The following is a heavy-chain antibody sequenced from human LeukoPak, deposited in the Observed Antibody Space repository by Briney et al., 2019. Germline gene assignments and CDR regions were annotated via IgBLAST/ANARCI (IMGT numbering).Heavy chain of an antibody. V-gene: IGHV6-1*01. CDR3: AKLTTNDY. D-gene: IGHD4-17*01. J-gene: IGHJ4*02. CDR1: GDSVSSNSAA. Sequence: SQTLSLTCAISGDSVSSNSAAWNWIRQSPSRGLEWLGRTYYRSKWYNDYAVSVKSRITINPDTSKNQFSLKLSSVTAADTAVYYCAKLTTNDYWGQGTLVTVSS. CDR2: TYYRSKWYN.